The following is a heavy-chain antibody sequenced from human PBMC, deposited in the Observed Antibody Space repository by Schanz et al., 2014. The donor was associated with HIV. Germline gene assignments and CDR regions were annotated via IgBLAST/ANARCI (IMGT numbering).Heavy chain of an antibody. V-gene: IGHV4-34*01. CDR3: VREGEDSVAARWYNGMDV. Sequence: QVQLQQWGAGLLKPSETLSLTCAVYGASLNGYYWTWIRQPPGKGLEWIGEINHSESTNYNPSLKSRVTISLDTSKNQFPRGLSSVTAADAAVYYCVREGEDSVAARWYNGMDVWGQGTTVTVSS. CDR1: GASLNGYY. D-gene: IGHD3-16*01. CDR2: INHSEST. J-gene: IGHJ6*02.